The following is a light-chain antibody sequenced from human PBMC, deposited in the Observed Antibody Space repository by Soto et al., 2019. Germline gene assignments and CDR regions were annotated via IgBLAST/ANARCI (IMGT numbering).Light chain of an antibody. CDR2: GAS. Sequence: EIVLTQSPGTLSLSPGERATLSCRASQSVSTNYLAWYQQKPGRAPRLLIYGASSRVTGIPGRFSGSGSGTDFTLTISRLEPVDFAVYYCQQYGSAPSITFGQGTRLEIK. V-gene: IGKV3-20*01. CDR1: QSVSTNY. J-gene: IGKJ5*01. CDR3: QQYGSAPSIT.